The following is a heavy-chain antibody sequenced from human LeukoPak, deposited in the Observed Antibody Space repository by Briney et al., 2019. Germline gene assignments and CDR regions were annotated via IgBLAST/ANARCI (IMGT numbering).Heavy chain of an antibody. CDR1: GGSFSGYY. J-gene: IGHJ5*02. Sequence: PSETLSLTCAVYGGSFSGYYWSWIRQPPGKGLEWIGEINHSGSTNYNPSLKSRVTISVDTSKNQFSLKLSSVTAADTAVYYCARIQLGYCSSTSCYNLPGVRFDPWGQGTLVTVSS. CDR3: ARIQLGYCSSTSCYNLPGVRFDP. V-gene: IGHV4-34*01. D-gene: IGHD2-2*02. CDR2: INHSGST.